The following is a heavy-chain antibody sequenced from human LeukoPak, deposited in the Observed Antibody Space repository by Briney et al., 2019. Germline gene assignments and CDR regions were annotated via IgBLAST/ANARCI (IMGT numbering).Heavy chain of an antibody. CDR2: ISYDGSNK. V-gene: IGHV3-30*18. D-gene: IGHD2-21*02. CDR1: GFTFSSYG. CDR3: AKIFGWHLVVVTAYDAFDT. Sequence: GGSLRLSCAASGFTFSSYGMHWVRQAPGKGLEWVAVISYDGSNKYYADSVKGRFTISRDNSKNTLYLHMRTLRAEDTALYYCAKIFGWHLVVVTAYDAFDTWGQGTIVSVSS. J-gene: IGHJ3*02.